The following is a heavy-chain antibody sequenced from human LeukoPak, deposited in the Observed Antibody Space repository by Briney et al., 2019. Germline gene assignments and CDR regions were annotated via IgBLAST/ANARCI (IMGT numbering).Heavy chain of an antibody. CDR1: GDSVSSKSAS. D-gene: IGHD1-26*01. Sequence: LQTLSLTCAISGDSVSSKSASWNWIRQSPSRGLEWLGRTYSRSKWFNDYAVSVKSRITINPDTSKNQFSLHLTSVTPDDTAVYYCARGTGSLDYWGQGTLVTVSP. CDR3: ARGTGSLDY. CDR2: TYSRSKWFN. V-gene: IGHV6-1*01. J-gene: IGHJ4*02.